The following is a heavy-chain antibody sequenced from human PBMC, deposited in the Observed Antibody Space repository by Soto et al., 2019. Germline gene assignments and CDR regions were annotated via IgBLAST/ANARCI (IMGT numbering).Heavy chain of an antibody. CDR2: VHYGGST. J-gene: IGHJ4*02. CDR1: GGSIGSHY. V-gene: IGHV4-59*11. CDR3: ARRDYSTSSLGPFDY. D-gene: IGHD6-6*01. Sequence: QVQLQESGPGLVKPSETLSLTCVVSGGSIGSHYWSWIRQPPGGGLEWIGYVHYGGSTNYNPSLKSRVTMSVDTSKNQFYLNLSSVPAADTALYCCARRDYSTSSLGPFDYWGQGILVTVSS.